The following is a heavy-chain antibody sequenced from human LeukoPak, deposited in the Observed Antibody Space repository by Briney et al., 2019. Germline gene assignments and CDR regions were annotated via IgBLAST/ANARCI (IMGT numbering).Heavy chain of an antibody. V-gene: IGHV7-4-1*02. CDR3: AHPAGKLPTGWFDP. CDR2: INTNTGNP. D-gene: IGHD3-10*01. J-gene: IGHJ5*02. Sequence: ASVKVSCKASGYTFTSYAMNWVRQAPGQGLEWMGWINTNTGNPTYAQGFTGRFVFSLDTSVSTAYLQISSLKAEDTAVYYCAHPAGKLPTGWFDPWGQGTLVTVSS. CDR1: GYTFTSYA.